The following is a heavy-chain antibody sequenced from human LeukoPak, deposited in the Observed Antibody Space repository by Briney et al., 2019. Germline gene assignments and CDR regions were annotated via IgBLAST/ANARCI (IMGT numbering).Heavy chain of an antibody. CDR2: IIPILGIA. CDR3: ARGVSDYYYGMDV. J-gene: IGHJ6*02. V-gene: IGHV1-69*04. CDR1: GGTFSSYA. Sequence: GASVKVSCKASGGTFSSYAISWVRQAPGQGLEWMGRIIPILGIANYAQKFQGRVTITADKSTSTAYMELSRLRSEDTAVYYCARGVSDYYYGMDVWGQGTTVTVSS.